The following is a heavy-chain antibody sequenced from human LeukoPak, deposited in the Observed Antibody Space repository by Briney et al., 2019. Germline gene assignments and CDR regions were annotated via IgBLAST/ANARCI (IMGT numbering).Heavy chain of an antibody. Sequence: SVKVSCKASGGTFSSYAISWVRQAPGQGLEWMGRIIPILGIANYAQKFQGRVTITADKSTSTAYMELSSLRSEDTAVYYCASPSGYSYGPTYFDYWGQGTLVTVSS. CDR2: IIPILGIA. V-gene: IGHV1-69*04. J-gene: IGHJ4*02. D-gene: IGHD5-18*01. CDR1: GGTFSSYA. CDR3: ASPSGYSYGPTYFDY.